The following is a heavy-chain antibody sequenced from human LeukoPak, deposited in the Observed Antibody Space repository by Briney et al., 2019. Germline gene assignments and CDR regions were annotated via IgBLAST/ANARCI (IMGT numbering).Heavy chain of an antibody. J-gene: IGHJ4*02. CDR3: AKDKGWLRLFDY. V-gene: IGHV3-23*01. Sequence: PGGSLGLSCVASEFTFSSHAMNWVRQAPGKGLEWVSSISGGGEGTYYADSVKGRFTVSRDNSKNTLYLQINSLRGEDTAVYYCAKDKGWLRLFDYWGQGTLVTVSS. CDR2: ISGGGEGT. CDR1: EFTFSSHA. D-gene: IGHD5-12*01.